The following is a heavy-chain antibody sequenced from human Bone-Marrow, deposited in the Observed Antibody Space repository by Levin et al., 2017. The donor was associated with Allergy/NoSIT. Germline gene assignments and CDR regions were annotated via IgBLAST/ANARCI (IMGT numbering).Heavy chain of an antibody. J-gene: IGHJ6*02. CDR3: ARDATVTTDLGYYYYGMDV. CDR2: ISYDGSNK. D-gene: IGHD4-11*01. Sequence: PGESLKISCAASGFTFSSYAMHWVRQAPGKGLEWVAVISYDGSNKYYADSVKGRFTISRDNSKNTLYLQMNSLRAEDTAVYYCARDATVTTDLGYYYYGMDVWGQGTTVTVSS. CDR1: GFTFSSYA. V-gene: IGHV3-30-3*01.